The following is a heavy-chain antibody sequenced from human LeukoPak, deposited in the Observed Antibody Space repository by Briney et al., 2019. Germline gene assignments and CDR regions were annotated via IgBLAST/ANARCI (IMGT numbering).Heavy chain of an antibody. CDR3: AREGDYGDSGYFDL. CDR2: INHSGST. CDR1: GFTVSSNY. V-gene: IGHV4-34*01. D-gene: IGHD4-17*01. J-gene: IGHJ2*01. Sequence: PGGSLRLSCAVSGFTVSSNYMSWIRQPPGKGLEWIGEINHSGSTNYNPSLKSRVTISVDTSKNQFSLKLSSVTAADTAVYYCAREGDYGDSGYFDLWGRGTLVTVSS.